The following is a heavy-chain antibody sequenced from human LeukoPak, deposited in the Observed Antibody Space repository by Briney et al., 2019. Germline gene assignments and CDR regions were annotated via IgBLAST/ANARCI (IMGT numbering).Heavy chain of an antibody. D-gene: IGHD5-18*01. Sequence: ASVKVSCKSSAYKFTNYFITWVRQAPGQGLEWMGWISGYNGNTNYAQKFQGRVTMTTDTSTSTAYMELRSLRSDDTAVYYCARVKGIQLWSEALDIWGQGTMVTVSS. CDR2: ISGYNGNT. CDR1: AYKFTNYF. V-gene: IGHV1-18*01. CDR3: ARVKGIQLWSEALDI. J-gene: IGHJ3*02.